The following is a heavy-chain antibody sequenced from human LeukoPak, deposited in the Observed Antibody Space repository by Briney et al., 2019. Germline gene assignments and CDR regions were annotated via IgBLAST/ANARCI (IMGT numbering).Heavy chain of an antibody. V-gene: IGHV1-2*02. J-gene: IGHJ4*02. CDR1: GYTFTGYY. D-gene: IGHD3-3*01. CDR2: INPNSGGT. Sequence: ASVKVSCKASGYTFTGYYMHWVRQAPGQGLEWMGWINPNSGGTNYAQKFQGRVTMTRDTSISTAYMELSRLRSDDTAVYYCARGDYDFWSGHSIFDYWGQGTLVTVSS. CDR3: ARGDYDFWSGHSIFDY.